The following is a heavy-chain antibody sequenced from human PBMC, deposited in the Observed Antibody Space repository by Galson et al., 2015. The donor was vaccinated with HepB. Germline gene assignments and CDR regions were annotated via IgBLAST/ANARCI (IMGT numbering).Heavy chain of an antibody. J-gene: IGHJ3*01. D-gene: IGHD4-23*01. CDR1: GYTFTGYY. Sequence: SVKVSCKASGYTFTGYYMHWFRQAPGQGLEWMGWINPNSGGTNYPQNFQGRVSMTRDTSISTAYMELSRLRSDDTAVYYCARDHSRIPGWSYGGDSGGAPDFWGPGTMVTVSS. V-gene: IGHV1-2*02. CDR2: INPNSGGT. CDR3: ARDHSRIPGWSYGGDSGGAPDF.